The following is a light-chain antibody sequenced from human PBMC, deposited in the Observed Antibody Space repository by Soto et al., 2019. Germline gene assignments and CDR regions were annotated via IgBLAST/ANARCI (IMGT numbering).Light chain of an antibody. CDR2: AAS. Sequence: AIQLTQSPSSLSASVGDRVTITCRAGQDIRSDLGWYQHKPGKAPRLLIHAASSLQSGVPSRFSGSASGTAFTLTSSSLQPEDLASYYCLQDYSYPWTFGQGTKVEI. CDR1: QDIRSD. CDR3: LQDYSYPWT. J-gene: IGKJ1*01. V-gene: IGKV1-6*01.